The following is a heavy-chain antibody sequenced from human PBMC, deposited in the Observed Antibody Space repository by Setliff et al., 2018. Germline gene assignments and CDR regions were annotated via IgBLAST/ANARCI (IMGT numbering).Heavy chain of an antibody. D-gene: IGHD3-10*01. CDR3: ARASRFGTIKYRGDYYMDV. CDR1: GYTFTTHG. CDR2: INTNTGNP. J-gene: IGHJ6*03. Sequence: ASVKVSCKASGYTFTTHGISWVRQAPGQGLEWMGWINTNTGNPTYAQGFTGRFVFSLDTSVSTAYLQISSLKAEDTALYYCARASRFGTIKYRGDYYMDVWGKGTTVTVSS. V-gene: IGHV7-4-1*02.